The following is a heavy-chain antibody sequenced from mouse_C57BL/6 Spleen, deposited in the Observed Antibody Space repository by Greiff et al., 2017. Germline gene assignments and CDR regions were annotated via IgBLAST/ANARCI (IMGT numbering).Heavy chain of an antibody. Sequence: QVQLQQSGAELVRPGASVTLSCKASGYTFTDYEMHWVKPTPVHGLEWIGAIDPETGGTASNQKFKGKAILTADKSSSTAYVGLRSLTSEDSAVYYCTRGPYGYDSAWFAYWGQGTLVTVSA. CDR2: IDPETGGT. D-gene: IGHD2-2*01. CDR1: GYTFTDYE. J-gene: IGHJ3*01. V-gene: IGHV1-15*01. CDR3: TRGPYGYDSAWFAY.